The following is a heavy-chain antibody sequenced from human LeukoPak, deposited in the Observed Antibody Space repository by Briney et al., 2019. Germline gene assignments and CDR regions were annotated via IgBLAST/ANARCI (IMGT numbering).Heavy chain of an antibody. CDR1: GYSFTSYW. CDR3: ARLKWIYGSGSYSYYYMDV. J-gene: IGHJ6*03. CDR2: FYPGDSDT. D-gene: IGHD3-10*01. Sequence: GESLKISCKGSGYSFTSYWIGWVRQMPGKGLEWMGIFYPGDSDTRYSPSFQGQVTISADKSISTAYLQWSSLKASDTAMYYCARLKWIYGSGSYSYYYMDVWGKGTTVTVSS. V-gene: IGHV5-51*01.